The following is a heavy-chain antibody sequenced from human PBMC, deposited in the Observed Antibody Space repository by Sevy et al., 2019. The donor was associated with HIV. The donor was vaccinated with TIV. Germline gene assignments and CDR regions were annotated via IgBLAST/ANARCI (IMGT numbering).Heavy chain of an antibody. J-gene: IGHJ4*02. CDR2: FDPEDGTT. V-gene: IGHV1-24*01. CDR1: GYTLTQLS. CDR3: ATTREYYSDNSGYLDY. D-gene: IGHD3-22*01. Sequence: ASVKVSCKVSGYTLTQLSMHWVRQTPGKGLEWMGRFDPEDGTTNYAQKFQGRVTVTEDTSTDTAYLELSSLRSEETAVYYCATTREYYSDNSGYLDYWARGTLVTVSS.